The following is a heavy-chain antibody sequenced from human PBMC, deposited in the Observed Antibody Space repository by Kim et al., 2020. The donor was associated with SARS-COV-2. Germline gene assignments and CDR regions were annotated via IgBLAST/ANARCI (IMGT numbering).Heavy chain of an antibody. CDR3: ARGFADDMVRGVTPFDY. Sequence: LKSRVTISVATSKNQFSLKLSSVTAADTAVYYCARGFADDMVRGVTPFDYWGQGTLVTVSS. D-gene: IGHD3-10*01. V-gene: IGHV4-59*09. J-gene: IGHJ4*02.